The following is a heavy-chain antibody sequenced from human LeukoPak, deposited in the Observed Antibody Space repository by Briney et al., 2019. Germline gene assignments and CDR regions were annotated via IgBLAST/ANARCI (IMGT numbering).Heavy chain of an antibody. Sequence: ASVKVSCKASGYTFTSYYIHWVRQAPGQGLEWMGWINPCSGDTAYAQKFQGRVTMTRDTSINTAYMELNRLKFDDTAVYYCARGTMNLDSWGQGTLVTVSS. V-gene: IGHV1-2*02. J-gene: IGHJ4*02. CDR3: ARGTMNLDS. D-gene: IGHD3-22*01. CDR2: INPCSGDT. CDR1: GYTFTSYY.